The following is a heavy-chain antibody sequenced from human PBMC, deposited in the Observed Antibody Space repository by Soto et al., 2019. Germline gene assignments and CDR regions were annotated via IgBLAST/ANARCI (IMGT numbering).Heavy chain of an antibody. CDR3: ARVPSSSYHYFDY. J-gene: IGHJ4*02. CDR2: IYSAGSA. Sequence: GGSLRLSCAASGFTVSSYYMSWVRQAPGKRLEWVSVIYSAGSADFADSVKGRFTISRDNSKNTLYLQMSSLRAEDTAVYYCARVPSSSYHYFDYWGQGTLVTVSS. D-gene: IGHD6-13*01. CDR1: GFTVSSYY. V-gene: IGHV3-66*01.